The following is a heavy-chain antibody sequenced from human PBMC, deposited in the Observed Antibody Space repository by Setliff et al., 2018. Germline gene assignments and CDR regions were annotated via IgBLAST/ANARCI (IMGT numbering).Heavy chain of an antibody. J-gene: IGHJ6*02. CDR2: IYPGDFDT. Sequence: PGESLKISCKGSGYSFTSYWIGWVRQMPGKGLEWMGIIYPGDFDTRYSPSFQGQVTISADKSISTAYLQWSSLKASDTAMYYCARVGQQLVYYYYGMDVWGQGTTVTVSS. CDR3: ARVGQQLVYYYYGMDV. CDR1: GYSFTSYW. V-gene: IGHV5-51*01. D-gene: IGHD6-13*01.